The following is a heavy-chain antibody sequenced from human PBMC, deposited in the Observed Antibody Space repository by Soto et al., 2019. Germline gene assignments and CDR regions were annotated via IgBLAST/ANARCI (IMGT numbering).Heavy chain of an antibody. V-gene: IGHV1-2*04. D-gene: IGHD1-1*01. J-gene: IGHJ4*02. Sequence: ASVKVSCKASGYTFTGYYMHWVRQAPGQGLEWMGWINPNSGGTNYAQKFQGWVTMTEDTSTDTAYMELSSLRSEDTAVYYCATRGTRWLQSTFDYWGQGTLVTVSS. CDR1: GYTFTGYY. CDR3: ATRGTRWLQSTFDY. CDR2: INPNSGGT.